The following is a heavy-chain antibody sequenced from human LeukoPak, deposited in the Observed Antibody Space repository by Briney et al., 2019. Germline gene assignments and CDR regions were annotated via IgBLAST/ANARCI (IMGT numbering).Heavy chain of an antibody. CDR2: VISSGTST. Sequence: LMSYAMGCGRHAPGEGLGWGSTVISSGTSTYYADSVKGRFTIVTVNSKNTLYLQILTLRAEDAAVYYCAKDAFHDCATYYSPFGCWGPVILVSVAS. D-gene: IGHD4/OR15-4a*01. CDR3: AKDAFHDCATYYSPFGC. J-gene: IGHJ1*01. V-gene: IGHV3-23*01. CDR1: LMSYA.